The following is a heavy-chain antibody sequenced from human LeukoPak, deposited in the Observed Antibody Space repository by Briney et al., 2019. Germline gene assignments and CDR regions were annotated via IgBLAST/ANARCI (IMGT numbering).Heavy chain of an antibody. V-gene: IGHV5-51*01. Sequence: HGESLKISCKGSGYSFTSYWIGWVRQMPGKGLEWMGIIYPGDSDTRYSPSFQGQVTISADKSISTAYLQWSSLKASDTAMYYCARHGYRLGYCSSTSCYAGGYYYYGMDVWGQGTTVTVSS. CDR3: ARHGYRLGYCSSTSCYAGGYYYYGMDV. D-gene: IGHD2-2*01. J-gene: IGHJ6*02. CDR1: GYSFTSYW. CDR2: IYPGDSDT.